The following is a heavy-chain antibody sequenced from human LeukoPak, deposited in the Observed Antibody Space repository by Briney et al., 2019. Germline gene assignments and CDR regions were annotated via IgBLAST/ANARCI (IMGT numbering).Heavy chain of an antibody. CDR1: GFTFSTTA. D-gene: IGHD1-26*01. J-gene: IGHJ4*02. CDR3: ASRIVGTTFDN. CDR2: ISGTTGST. V-gene: IGHV3-23*01. Sequence: GGSLRLSCAASGFTFSTTAMTWVRQAPGKGLEWVSGISGTTGSTYYADSVKGRFTISRDSSKSALYLQMNSVRAEDTAIYYCASRIVGTTFDNWGQGTLVTVSS.